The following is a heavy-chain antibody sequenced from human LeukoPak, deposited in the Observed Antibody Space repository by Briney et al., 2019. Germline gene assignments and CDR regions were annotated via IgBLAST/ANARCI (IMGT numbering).Heavy chain of an antibody. CDR1: GGSFSGYY. D-gene: IGHD1-26*01. J-gene: IGHJ3*02. CDR3: ARDGGSYYAAFDI. V-gene: IGHV4-34*01. CDR2: INHSGST. Sequence: PSETLSLTCAVYGGSFSGYYWSWIRQPPGKGLEWIGEINHSGSTNYNPSLKSRVTISVDTSKNQFSLKLSSVTAADTAVCYCARDGGSYYAAFDIWGQGTMVTVSS.